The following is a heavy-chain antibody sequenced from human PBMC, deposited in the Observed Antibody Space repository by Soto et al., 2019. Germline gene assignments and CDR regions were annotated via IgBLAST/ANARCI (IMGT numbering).Heavy chain of an antibody. Sequence: QVQLVEPGGGGFRPGGSRRLSCAASGFTFSTYAMHGVRRAPGKGLEWVAVISYEGRNKYYADSVKGRFTISRDNSKNTLYLQMNSLRVEDTAVYYCARGGPMTTVPPLLFWGQGTLVTVSS. CDR2: ISYEGRNK. D-gene: IGHD4-17*01. CDR3: ARGGPMTTVPPLLF. V-gene: IGHV3-30-3*01. J-gene: IGHJ4*02. CDR1: GFTFSTYA.